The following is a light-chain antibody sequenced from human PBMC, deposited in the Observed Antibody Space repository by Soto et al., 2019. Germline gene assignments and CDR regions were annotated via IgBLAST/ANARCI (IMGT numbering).Light chain of an antibody. V-gene: IGKV3-11*01. J-gene: IGKJ5*01. Sequence: EIVLTQSPATLSLSPGERATLSCRASQSVSSYLVWYQQKPGQAPRLLIYDASNRATGIPARFSGSGSGTDFTLTISSLEPEDFAIYYCQQRNNWPPGITVGQGTRLEIK. CDR3: QQRNNWPPGIT. CDR2: DAS. CDR1: QSVSSY.